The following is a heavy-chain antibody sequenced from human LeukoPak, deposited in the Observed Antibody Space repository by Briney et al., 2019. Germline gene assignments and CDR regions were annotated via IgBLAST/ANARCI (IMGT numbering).Heavy chain of an antibody. CDR3: ARDYLVAIRDYYYYYGMDV. CDR2: IIPILGIA. CDR1: GGTFSSYA. D-gene: IGHD5-12*01. J-gene: IGHJ6*02. V-gene: IGHV1-69*04. Sequence: ASVEVSCKASGGTFSSYAISWVRQAPGQGLEWMGRIIPILGIANYAQKFQGRVTITADKSTSTAYMELSSLRSEDTAVYYCARDYLVAIRDYYYYYGMDVWGQGTTVTVSS.